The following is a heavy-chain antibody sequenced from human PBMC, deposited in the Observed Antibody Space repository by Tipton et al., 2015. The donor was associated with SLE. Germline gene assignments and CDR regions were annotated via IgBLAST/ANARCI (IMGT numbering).Heavy chain of an antibody. CDR3: ARTFTVNDAFDI. CDR1: GFTFSNYA. J-gene: IGHJ3*02. CDR2: IYSGGNT. D-gene: IGHD2/OR15-2a*01. V-gene: IGHV3-23*03. Sequence: SLRLSCAASGFTFSNYAMSWVRQAPGKGLEWVSVIYSGGNTYYADSVKGRFTISRDNSKNTLFLQMNSLRVEDTGVYYCARTFTVNDAFDIWGQGTVVTVSS.